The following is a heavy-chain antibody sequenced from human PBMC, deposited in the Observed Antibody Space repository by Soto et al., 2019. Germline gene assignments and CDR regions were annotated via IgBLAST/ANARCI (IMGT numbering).Heavy chain of an antibody. CDR3: AKDLTAAVTPTYYYYYGMDV. Sequence: PGGSLRLSCAASGFTFSSYGMHWVRQAPGKGLEWVAVISYDGSNKYYADSVKGRFTISRDNSKNTLYLQMNSLRAEDTAVYYCAKDLTAAVTPTYYYYYGMDVWGQGTTVTVSS. CDR1: GFTFSSYG. D-gene: IGHD6-13*01. J-gene: IGHJ6*02. V-gene: IGHV3-30*18. CDR2: ISYDGSNK.